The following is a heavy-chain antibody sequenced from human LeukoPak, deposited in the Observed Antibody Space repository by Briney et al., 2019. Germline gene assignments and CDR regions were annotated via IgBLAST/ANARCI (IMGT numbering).Heavy chain of an antibody. CDR2: ISYDGSNK. V-gene: IGHV3-30*18. D-gene: IGHD6-13*01. J-gene: IGHJ4*02. CDR3: AKGSSWAD. CDR1: GFTFSSYG. Sequence: GGSVRLSCAASGFTFSSYGMHWVRQAPGKGLEWVAVISYDGSNKYYADSVKGRFTISRDNSKNTLYLQMNSLRVEDTAVYYCAKGSSWADWGQGTLVTVSS.